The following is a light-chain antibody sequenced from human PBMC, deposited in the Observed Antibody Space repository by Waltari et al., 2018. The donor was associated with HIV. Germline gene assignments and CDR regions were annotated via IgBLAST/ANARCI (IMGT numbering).Light chain of an antibody. CDR2: DDG. V-gene: IGLV3-21*02. CDR3: QMWDSRTDHWV. J-gene: IGLJ3*02. CDR1: AIGSAN. Sequence: SYVLTQPPSESVAPGQTARISCGGNAIGSANVQWYPQKPVQARLMVISDDGDRPSGIPETFSGSNSGNTSTLTITRLEAGDEAEYYWQMWDSRTDHWVFGGGAQLTVL.